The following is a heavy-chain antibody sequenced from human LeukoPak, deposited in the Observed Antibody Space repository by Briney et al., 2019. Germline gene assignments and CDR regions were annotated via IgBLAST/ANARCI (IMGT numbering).Heavy chain of an antibody. D-gene: IGHD3-10*01. V-gene: IGHV3-21*01. Sequence: PGGSLRLSCAASGFTFSSYSMNWVRQAPGKGLEWVSSISSSSSYIYYADSVKGRFTISSDNAKNSLYLQMNSLRAEDTAVYYCARDSYGFITYRYPFDYWGQGTLVTVSS. J-gene: IGHJ4*02. CDR2: ISSSSSYI. CDR3: ARDSYGFITYRYPFDY. CDR1: GFTFSSYS.